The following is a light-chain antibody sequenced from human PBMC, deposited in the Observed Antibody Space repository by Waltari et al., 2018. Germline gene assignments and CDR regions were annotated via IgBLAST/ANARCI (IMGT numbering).Light chain of an antibody. CDR3: QQSDTSSVT. Sequence: EIVLTQSPGTLSLSPGERATLSCSTSQRISSTYLAWYQQKPGQAPSLLIYAASSRATGIPDRFSGSGSGTDFTLTINRLEPEDFAVYYCQQSDTSSVTFGQGTRLEIK. CDR1: QRISSTY. V-gene: IGKV3-20*01. CDR2: AAS. J-gene: IGKJ5*01.